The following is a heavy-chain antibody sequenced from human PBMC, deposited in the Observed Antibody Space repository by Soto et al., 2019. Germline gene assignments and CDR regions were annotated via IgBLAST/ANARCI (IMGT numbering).Heavy chain of an antibody. D-gene: IGHD1-26*01. J-gene: IGHJ4*02. Sequence: SETLSLTCAVYGGSFSGYYWTWIRQPPGTGLEWIGIFYYSGSSYYNPSLKSRVTISVDTSRNQFSLKLSFVTAADTAVYYCARPSGSYLYYFDYWGQGTLVTVSS. CDR2: FYYSGSS. CDR3: ARPSGSYLYYFDY. CDR1: GGSFSGYY. V-gene: IGHV4-34*01.